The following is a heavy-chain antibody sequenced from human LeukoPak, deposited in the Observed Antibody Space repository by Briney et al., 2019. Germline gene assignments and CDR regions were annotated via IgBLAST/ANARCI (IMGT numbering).Heavy chain of an antibody. D-gene: IGHD3-3*01. CDR2: IKQDGSEK. CDR3: AKPPALYYDFWSGYYKASYYFDY. Sequence: GGSLRLSCAASGFTFSSYWMSWVRQAPGKGLEWVANIKQDGSEKYYVDSVKGRFTISRDNSKNTLYLQMNSLRAEDTAVYYCAKPPALYYDFWSGYYKASYYFDYWGQGTLVTVSS. J-gene: IGHJ4*02. CDR1: GFTFSSYW. V-gene: IGHV3-7*03.